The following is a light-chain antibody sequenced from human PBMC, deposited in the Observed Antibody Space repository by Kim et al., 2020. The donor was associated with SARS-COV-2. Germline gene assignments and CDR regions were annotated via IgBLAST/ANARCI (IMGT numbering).Light chain of an antibody. V-gene: IGKV1-39*01. CDR3: QQSHGFPYT. J-gene: IGKJ2*01. CDR1: QSFSTS. Sequence: ASWGNRVTVTGRASQSFSTSFNWSQQQPGKPPKLLIYAVSSLQSGVPSRFSGSGSGTDFSLTISSLQPEDFAIYYCQQSHGFPYTFGQGTKLEI. CDR2: AVS.